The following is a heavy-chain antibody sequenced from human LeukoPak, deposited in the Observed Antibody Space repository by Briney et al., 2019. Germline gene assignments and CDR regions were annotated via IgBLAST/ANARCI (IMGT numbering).Heavy chain of an antibody. J-gene: IGHJ4*02. V-gene: IGHV4-59*01. Sequence: PSETLSLTCTVSGGSISSYYWSWIRQPPGKGLEWVGYIYYTGSSNYNPFLKSRVSMSVDTSKNQFSLNLTSVTAADTAVYYCARGSTTKRHFGSWGQGTLVTVSS. CDR2: IYYTGSS. CDR1: GGSISSYY. CDR3: ARGSTTKRHFGS. D-gene: IGHD1-1*01.